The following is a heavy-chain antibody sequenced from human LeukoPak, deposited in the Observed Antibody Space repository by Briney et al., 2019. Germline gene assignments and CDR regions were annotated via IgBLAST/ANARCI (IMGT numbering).Heavy chain of an antibody. CDR1: GYTFTSYG. J-gene: IGHJ6*03. CDR2: ISAYNGNT. CDR3: ARGATYYYDSSGAYYYYYYYMDV. D-gene: IGHD3-22*01. Sequence: ASVKVSCKASGYTFTSYGISWVRQAPGQGLEWMGWISAYNGNTNYAQKFQGRVTITADKSTSTAYMELSSLRSEDTAVYYCARGATYYYDSSGAYYYYYYYMDVWGKGTTVTVSS. V-gene: IGHV1-18*01.